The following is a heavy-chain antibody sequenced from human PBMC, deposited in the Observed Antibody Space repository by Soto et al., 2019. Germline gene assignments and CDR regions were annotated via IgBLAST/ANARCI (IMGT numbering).Heavy chain of an antibody. CDR3: ARDQRYFDGRGY. D-gene: IGHD3-9*01. V-gene: IGHV3-21*01. Sequence: EVQLVESGGGLVKPGGSLRLSCAASGFTFSSYSMNWVRQAPGKGLEWVSFISDSSTYKYYADSVKGRFTISRDNAKNSMYLQMNSLRAEDTAVYYCARDQRYFDGRGYWGQGTLVTVSS. J-gene: IGHJ4*02. CDR2: ISDSSTYK. CDR1: GFTFSSYS.